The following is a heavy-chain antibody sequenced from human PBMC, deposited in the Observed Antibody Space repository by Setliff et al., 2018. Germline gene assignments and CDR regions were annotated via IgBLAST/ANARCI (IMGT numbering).Heavy chain of an antibody. J-gene: IGHJ5*02. Sequence: ASVKVSCKASGYTFTKYGINWVRQAPGQRLEWVGWISAYNGDTNYAQKFQDRVTITTDESTSTAYMELDSLRSEDTAVYYCARSPAVLGIVYLDPWGQGTLVTSPQ. CDR3: ARSPAVLGIVYLDP. V-gene: IGHV1-18*01. CDR2: ISAYNGDT. D-gene: IGHD2-15*01. CDR1: GYTFTKYG.